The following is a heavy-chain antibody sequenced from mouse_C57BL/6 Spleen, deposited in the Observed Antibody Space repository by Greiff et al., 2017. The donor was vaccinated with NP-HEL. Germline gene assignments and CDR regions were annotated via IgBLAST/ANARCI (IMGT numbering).Heavy chain of an antibody. D-gene: IGHD2-2*01. CDR1: GYTFTSYW. CDR2: IYPGSGST. V-gene: IGHV1-55*01. CDR3: AVYGYDDGYAMDY. Sequence: QVQLQQPGAELVKPGASVKMSCKASGYTFTSYWITWVKQRPGQGLEWIGDIYPGSGSTNYNEKFKSKATLTVDTSSSTAYMQLSSLTSEDSAVDYCAVYGYDDGYAMDYWGQGTSVTVSS. J-gene: IGHJ4*01.